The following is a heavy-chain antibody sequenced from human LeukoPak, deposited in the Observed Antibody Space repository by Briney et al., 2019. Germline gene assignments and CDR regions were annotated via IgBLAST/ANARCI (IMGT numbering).Heavy chain of an antibody. V-gene: IGHV4-39*07. J-gene: IGHJ4*02. CDR1: GGSISSSSYY. CDR3: AREVRDFWSGYFDY. CDR2: IYTSGST. D-gene: IGHD3-3*01. Sequence: PSETLSLTCTVSGGSISSSSYYWGWIRQPPGKGLEWIGRIYTSGSTNYNPSLKSRVTISVDTSKNQFSLKLSSVTAADTAVYYCAREVRDFWSGYFDYWGQGTLVTVSS.